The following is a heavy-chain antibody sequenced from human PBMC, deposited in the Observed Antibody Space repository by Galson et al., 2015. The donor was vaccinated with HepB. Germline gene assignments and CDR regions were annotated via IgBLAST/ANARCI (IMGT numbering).Heavy chain of an antibody. V-gene: IGHV1-69*10. CDR2: IIPAFGVP. CDR3: ARDSEDVEVVPDSISYYYYGMDV. CDR1: GGTFSKYA. Sequence: SVKVSCKASGGTFSKYAFSWGRQAPGQGLEWMGGIIPAFGVPKYAQKFHGRVTITADISTSTAYMGLTSLRFEDTAVYYCARDSEDVEVVPDSISYYYYGMDVWAQGTTVTVFS. J-gene: IGHJ6*02. D-gene: IGHD2-2*01.